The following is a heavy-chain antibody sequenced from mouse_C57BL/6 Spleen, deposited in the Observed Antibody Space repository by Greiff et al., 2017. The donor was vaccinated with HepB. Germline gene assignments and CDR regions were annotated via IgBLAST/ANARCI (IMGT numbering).Heavy chain of an antibody. CDR2: IDPEDGDT. CDR1: GFNIKDYY. Sequence: VHVKQSGAELVRPGASVKLSCTASGFNIKDYYMHWVKQRPEQGLEWIGRIDPEDGDTEYAPKFQGKATMTADTSSNTAYLQLSSLTSEDTAVYYCATGYGSSYGGYFDVWGTGTTVTVSS. CDR3: ATGYGSSYGGYFDV. V-gene: IGHV14-1*01. J-gene: IGHJ1*03. D-gene: IGHD1-1*01.